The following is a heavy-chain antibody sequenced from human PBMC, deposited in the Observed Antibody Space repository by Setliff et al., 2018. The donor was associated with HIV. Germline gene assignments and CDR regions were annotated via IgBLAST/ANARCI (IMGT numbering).Heavy chain of an antibody. V-gene: IGHV3-30*02. CDR3: AKDKGQKYADY. CDR2: IRSDGSNK. D-gene: IGHD3-10*01. Sequence: LRLSCATSGLTFSNCGMHWVRQAPGKGLEWVASIRSDGSNKYYADSVAGRFTISRDDSKNTLYLQMNSLRAEDTAVYYCAKDKGQKYADYWGQGTMVTVSS. CDR1: GLTFSNCG. J-gene: IGHJ4*02.